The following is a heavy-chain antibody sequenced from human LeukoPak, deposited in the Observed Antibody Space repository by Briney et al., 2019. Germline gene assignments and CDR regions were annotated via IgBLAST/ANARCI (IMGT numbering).Heavy chain of an antibody. J-gene: IGHJ4*02. CDR3: ARIAGSSSSDY. CDR1: GGSISSDD. Sequence: SETLSLTCTVSGGSISSDDWSWVRQPPGKGLEWIGYIYTSGSINYNPSLKSRVTISLDMSKNQFSLKLSSVTAADTAVYYCARIAGSSSSDYWGQGTLVTVSS. CDR2: IYTSGSI. V-gene: IGHV4-4*09. D-gene: IGHD6-6*01.